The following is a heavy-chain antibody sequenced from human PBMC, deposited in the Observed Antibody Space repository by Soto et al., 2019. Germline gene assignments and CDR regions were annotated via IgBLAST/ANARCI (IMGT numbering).Heavy chain of an antibody. V-gene: IGHV3-7*05. J-gene: IGHJ4*02. CDR1: GFTFSSYW. Sequence: GGSLRLSCAASGFTFSSYWMSWVRQAPGKGLEWVANIKQDGSEKYYVDSVKGRFTISRDNAKNSLYLQMNSLRAEDTAVYYCASVPYDYVWGSYLFPAPTIDYWGQGTLVTVSS. D-gene: IGHD3-16*02. CDR3: ASVPYDYVWGSYLFPAPTIDY. CDR2: IKQDGSEK.